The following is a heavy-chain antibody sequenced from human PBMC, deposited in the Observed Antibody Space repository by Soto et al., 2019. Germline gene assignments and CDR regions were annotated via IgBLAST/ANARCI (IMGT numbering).Heavy chain of an antibody. D-gene: IGHD1-1*01. V-gene: IGHV3-21*01. CDR3: ARDWAEDAYNSDY. J-gene: IGHJ4*02. CDR1: GFRFSDYV. CDR2: ISATGTYI. Sequence: EVQLVESGGGLVRPWGSLRLSCAVSGFRFSDYVMQWVRQAPGKGLEWVSSISATGTYIFYPDSVTGRFTISRATAQNSVPLQMHSLRAEDTAVYYCARDWAEDAYNSDYWGRGMRVTVSS.